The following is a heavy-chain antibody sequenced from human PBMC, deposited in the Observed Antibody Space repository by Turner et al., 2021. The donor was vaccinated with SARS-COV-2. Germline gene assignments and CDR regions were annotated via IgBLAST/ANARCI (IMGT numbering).Heavy chain of an antibody. D-gene: IGHD3-3*01. CDR2: IYEDGSGN. V-gene: IGHV3-7*01. J-gene: IGHJ4*02. CDR3: ARDRSTYYDFWSGYWHFDY. Sequence: EVQLVGSGGGSVQPGGSLRLSCAASGFSFRSYWMSWDRQAPGRGLAWMANIYEDGSGNYYVDSEKGRSAICRDNAKNALYLQINSLRAEDTAVYYCARDRSTYYDFWSGYWHFDYWGQGTLVTVSS. CDR1: GFSFRSYW.